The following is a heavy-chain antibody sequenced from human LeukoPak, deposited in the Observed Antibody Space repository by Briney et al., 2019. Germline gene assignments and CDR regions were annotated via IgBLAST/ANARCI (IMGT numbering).Heavy chain of an antibody. J-gene: IGHJ5*01. V-gene: IGHV3-15*01. Sequence: PGESLRLSCAVSGFTFTNAWMNWVRQAPGKGLAWVGRIKSKGDGETTDYAAPVKGRFTMSRDDSKATVYLQMNYLEAEDTAVYYCTTDLGLTMIRGVIVSWGQGALVTVSS. CDR2: IKSKGDGETT. D-gene: IGHD3-10*01. CDR3: TTDLGLTMIRGVIVS. CDR1: GFTFTNAW.